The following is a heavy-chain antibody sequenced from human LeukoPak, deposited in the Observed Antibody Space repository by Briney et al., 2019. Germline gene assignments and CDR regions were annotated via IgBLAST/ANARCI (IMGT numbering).Heavy chain of an antibody. CDR2: INPNSGGT. Sequence: ASVKVSCKASGYTFTSYDINWVRQAPGQGLEWMGWINPNSGGTNYAQKCQGRVTMTRDTSISTAYMELSRLRSDDTAVYYCARDRLGPTWGQGTLVTVSS. CDR3: ARDRLGPT. V-gene: IGHV1-2*02. D-gene: IGHD3-10*01. J-gene: IGHJ5*02. CDR1: GYTFTSYD.